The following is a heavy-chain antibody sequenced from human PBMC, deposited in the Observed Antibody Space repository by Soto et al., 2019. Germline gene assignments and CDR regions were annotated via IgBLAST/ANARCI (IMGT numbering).Heavy chain of an antibody. Sequence: QVQLVQSGAEVKKPGSSVKVSCKISGGTFSRYSISWVRQAPGQGLEWMGGIVPIFGTRNYAQKFQDRVTITTDESATTAHMELSNLRSEDTAVYYCARPYEGGYYSNHHYYYALDVWGQWTAVTVSS. CDR1: GGTFSRYS. CDR2: IVPIFGTR. V-gene: IGHV1-69*01. D-gene: IGHD3-22*01. J-gene: IGHJ6*02. CDR3: ARPYEGGYYSNHHYYYALDV.